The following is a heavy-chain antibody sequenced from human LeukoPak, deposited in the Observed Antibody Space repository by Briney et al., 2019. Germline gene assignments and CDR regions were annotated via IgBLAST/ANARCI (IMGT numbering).Heavy chain of an antibody. CDR1: GGSFSGYY. Sequence: SETLSLTCAVYGGSFSGYYWSWIRQPPGKGLEWIGEINHSGSTNHNPSLKSRVTISVDTSKNQFSLKLSSVTAADTAVYYCARATIFGHMDVWGKGTTVTVSS. D-gene: IGHD3-3*01. V-gene: IGHV4-34*01. J-gene: IGHJ6*03. CDR3: ARATIFGHMDV. CDR2: INHSGST.